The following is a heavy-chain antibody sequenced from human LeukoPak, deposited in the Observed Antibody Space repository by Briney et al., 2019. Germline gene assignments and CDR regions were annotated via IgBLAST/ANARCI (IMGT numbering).Heavy chain of an antibody. CDR2: IIPIFGTA. V-gene: IGHV1-69*06. D-gene: IGHD3-22*01. J-gene: IGHJ3*02. CDR3: ARDGDDSSGYSLLNDVFDI. CDR1: GGTFSSYA. Sequence: SVKVSCKASGGTFSSYAISWVRQAPGQGLERMGGIIPIFGTANYAQKFQGRVTITADKSTSTAYMELSSLRSDDTAVYYCARDGDDSSGYSLLNDVFDIWGQGTMVTVSS.